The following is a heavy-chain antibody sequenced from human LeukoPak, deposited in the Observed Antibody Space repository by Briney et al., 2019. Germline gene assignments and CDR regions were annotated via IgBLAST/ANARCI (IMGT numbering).Heavy chain of an antibody. Sequence: ASVKVSCKASGYTFTSYGISWVRQAPGQGLEWMGWISAYNGNTNYAQKLQGRVTMTTDTSTSTAYMELRSLRSDDTAVYYCAREPPSVYGGKTVPEDYYYYGMDVWGQGTTVTVSS. J-gene: IGHJ6*02. V-gene: IGHV1-18*01. CDR3: AREPPSVYGGKTVPEDYYYYGMDV. CDR1: GYTFTSYG. D-gene: IGHD4-23*01. CDR2: ISAYNGNT.